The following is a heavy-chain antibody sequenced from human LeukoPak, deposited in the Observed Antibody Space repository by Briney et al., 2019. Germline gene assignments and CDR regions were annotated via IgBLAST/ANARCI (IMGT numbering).Heavy chain of an antibody. Sequence: GGTLRLSCAASAFTFGSNGMSWVRQAPGKGLAWVSTITSSGGRTYYADSVKGRFLISRDNSKNMLFLQMNSLIIEDTAVYYCARNSDYYDYSPQSVWGQGTLVIVS. CDR3: ARNSDYYDYSPQSV. D-gene: IGHD3-22*01. CDR1: AFTFGSNG. CDR2: ITSSGGRT. J-gene: IGHJ4*02. V-gene: IGHV3-23*01.